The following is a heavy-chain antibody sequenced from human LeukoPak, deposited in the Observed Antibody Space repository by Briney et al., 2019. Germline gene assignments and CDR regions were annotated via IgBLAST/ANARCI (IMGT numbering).Heavy chain of an antibody. CDR1: GGTFSSYA. CDR2: IIPIFGTA. D-gene: IGHD3-22*01. J-gene: IGHJ4*02. V-gene: IGHV1-69*13. Sequence: SVKVSCKASGGTFSSYAISWVRQAPGQGLEWMGGIIPIFGTANYAQKFQGRVTITADESTSTAYMELSSLRSEDTAVYYCAKDGGYYDMISPLGYWGQGTLVTVSS. CDR3: AKDGGYYDMISPLGY.